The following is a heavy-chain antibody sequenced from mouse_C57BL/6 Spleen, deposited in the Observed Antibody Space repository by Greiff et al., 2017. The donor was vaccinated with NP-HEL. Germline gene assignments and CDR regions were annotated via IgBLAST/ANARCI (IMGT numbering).Heavy chain of an antibody. CDR1: GYTFTSYW. D-gene: IGHD1-1*01. J-gene: IGHJ4*01. CDR2: IHPSDSDT. V-gene: IGHV1-74*01. Sequence: QVQLQQPGAELVKPGASVKVSCKASGYTFTSYWMHWVKQRPGQGLEWIGRIHPSDSDTNYNQKFKGKATLTVDKSSSTAYMQLSSLTSEDSAVYYCATYPPYYGSSPYAMDYWGQGTSVTVSS. CDR3: ATYPPYYGSSPYAMDY.